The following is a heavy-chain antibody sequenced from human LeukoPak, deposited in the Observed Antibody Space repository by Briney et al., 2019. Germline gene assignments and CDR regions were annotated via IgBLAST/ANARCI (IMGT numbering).Heavy chain of an antibody. CDR1: GFTFSSYA. CDR3: AKDPYGDHRPCYFDY. D-gene: IGHD4-17*01. J-gene: IGHJ4*02. CDR2: IRYDGSNR. V-gene: IGHV3-30*02. Sequence: QPGGSLRLSCASSGFTFSSYAMSWVRQAPGKGLEWVTFIRYDGSNRYYAHSVKGRFTISRDNSKNTLYLQLNSLRAEDTAVYYCAKDPYGDHRPCYFDYWGQGTLVTVSS.